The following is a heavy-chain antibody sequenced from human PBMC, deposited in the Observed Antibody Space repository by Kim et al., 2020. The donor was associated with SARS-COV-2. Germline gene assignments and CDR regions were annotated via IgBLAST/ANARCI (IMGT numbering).Heavy chain of an antibody. CDR3: ARLHGDGVYFDY. V-gene: IGHV3-9*01. J-gene: IGHJ4*02. CDR1: GFTFDDYA. Sequence: GGSLRLSCAASGFTFDDYAMHWVRQAPGKGLEWVSGISWNSGSIGYADSVKGRFTISRDNAKNSLYLQMNSLRAEDTALYYCARLHGDGVYFDYWGQGTL. CDR2: ISWNSGSI. D-gene: IGHD3-10*01.